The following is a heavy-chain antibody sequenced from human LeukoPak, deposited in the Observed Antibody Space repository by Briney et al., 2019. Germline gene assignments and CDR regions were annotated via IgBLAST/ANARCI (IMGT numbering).Heavy chain of an antibody. Sequence: TGGSLRLSCAASGFTFSNYGLTWVRQAPGKGLEWVSAISGSGGSTYYADSVKGRFTISRDNSKNTLYLQMNSLRAEDTAVYYCAKANPPRPNDYWGQGTLVTVSS. J-gene: IGHJ4*02. D-gene: IGHD6-6*01. CDR1: GFTFSNYG. CDR3: AKANPPRPNDY. CDR2: ISGSGGST. V-gene: IGHV3-23*01.